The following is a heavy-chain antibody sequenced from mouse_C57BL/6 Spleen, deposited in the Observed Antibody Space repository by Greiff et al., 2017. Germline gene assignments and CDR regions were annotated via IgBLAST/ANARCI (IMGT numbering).Heavy chain of an antibody. V-gene: IGHV1-19*01. Sequence: VQLKESGPVLVKPGASVKMSCKASGYTFTDYYMNWVKQSHGKSLEWIGVINPYNGGTSYNQKFKGKATLTVDKSSSTAYMELNSLTSEDSAVYYCARDWDGGWFAYWGQGTLVTVSA. CDR3: ARDWDGGWFAY. D-gene: IGHD4-1*01. CDR1: GYTFTDYY. J-gene: IGHJ3*01. CDR2: INPYNGGT.